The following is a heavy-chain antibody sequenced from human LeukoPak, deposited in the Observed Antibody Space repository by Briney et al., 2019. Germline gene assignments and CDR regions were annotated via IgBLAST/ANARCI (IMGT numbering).Heavy chain of an antibody. V-gene: IGHV4-30-2*01. CDR1: GGSISSGGYS. CDR3: ARVVLGATLYFDY. Sequence: SETLSLTCAVSGGSISSGGYSWSWIRQPPGKGLEWIGYIYHSGSTYYNPSLKSRVTISMDTSKNQFSLKLTSVTAADTAVYYCARVVLGATLYFDYLGQGTLVTVSS. J-gene: IGHJ4*02. D-gene: IGHD1-26*01. CDR2: IYHSGST.